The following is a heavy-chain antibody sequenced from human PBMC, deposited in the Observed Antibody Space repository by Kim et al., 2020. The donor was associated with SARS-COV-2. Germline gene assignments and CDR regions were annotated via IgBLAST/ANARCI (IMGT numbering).Heavy chain of an antibody. CDR1: GFTFSSYA. J-gene: IGHJ5*02. Sequence: GGSLRLSCAASGFTFSSYAMHWVRQAPGKGLEWVAVISYDGSNKYYADSVKGRFTISRDNSKNTLYLQMNSLRAEDTAVYYCAREFGDLAAAEENWFDPWGQGTLVTVSS. CDR2: ISYDGSNK. CDR3: AREFGDLAAAEENWFDP. D-gene: IGHD6-13*01. V-gene: IGHV3-30*04.